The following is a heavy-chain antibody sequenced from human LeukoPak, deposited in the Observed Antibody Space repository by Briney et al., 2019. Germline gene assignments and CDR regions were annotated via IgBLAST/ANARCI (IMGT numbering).Heavy chain of an antibody. CDR1: GFTFDDYA. J-gene: IGHJ6*03. V-gene: IGHV3-43D*03. CDR3: AKGIRFGGSGSYIPYYYYYMDV. Sequence: GGSLRLSCAASGFTFDDYAMHWVRQAPGKGLEWVSLISWDGGSTYYADSVKGRFTISRDNSKNSLYLQMNSLRAEDTALYYCAKGIRFGGSGSYIPYYYYYMDVWGKGTTVTISS. D-gene: IGHD3-10*01. CDR2: ISWDGGST.